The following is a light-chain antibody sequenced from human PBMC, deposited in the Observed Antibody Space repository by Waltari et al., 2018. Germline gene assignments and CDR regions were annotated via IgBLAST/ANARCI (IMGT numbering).Light chain of an antibody. V-gene: IGLV5-39*01. CDR1: GGINVVGYH. CDR3: AIGHSSGPV. CDR2: YQSDSDK. Sequence: PTLTQPASLSASPGTSASLTCTFSGGINVVGYHIFWYHQKLGSPPRFLLRYQSDSDKGLDSGGPGRFSGSKVASTNTGILLVSGLQPEDEADYYCAIGHSSGPVFGGGTRLTVL. J-gene: IGLJ2*01.